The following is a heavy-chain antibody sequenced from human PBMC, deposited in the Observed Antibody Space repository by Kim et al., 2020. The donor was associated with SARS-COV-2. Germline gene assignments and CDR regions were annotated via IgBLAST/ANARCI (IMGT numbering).Heavy chain of an antibody. CDR3: AKFIVTMIVVEHEGYDAFDI. J-gene: IGHJ3*02. Sequence: GGSLRLSCAASGFTFSSYAMSWVRQAPGKGLEWVSAISGSGGSTYYADSVKGRFTISRDNSKNTLYLQMNSLRAEDTAVYYCAKFIVTMIVVEHEGYDAFDIWGEEAMVTVSS. CDR2: ISGSGGST. CDR1: GFTFSSYA. D-gene: IGHD3-22*01. V-gene: IGHV3-23*01.